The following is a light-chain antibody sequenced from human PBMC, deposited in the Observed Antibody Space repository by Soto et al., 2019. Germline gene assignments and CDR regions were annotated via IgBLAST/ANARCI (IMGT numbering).Light chain of an antibody. CDR3: QSYDSSLSGYV. V-gene: IGLV1-40*01. J-gene: IGLJ1*01. CDR2: GNS. Sequence: QSVLTQPPSVSGAPGQRVTISCTGSSSNIGAGYDVHWYQQLPGTAPKLLIYGNSNRPSGVPDRFSDSKSGTSASLAITGLQAEDEADYYCQSYDSSLSGYVFGTRTKVTVL. CDR1: SSNIGAGYD.